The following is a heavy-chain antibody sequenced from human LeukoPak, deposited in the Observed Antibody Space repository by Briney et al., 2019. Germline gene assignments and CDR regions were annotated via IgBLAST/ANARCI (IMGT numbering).Heavy chain of an antibody. J-gene: IGHJ3*02. D-gene: IGHD1-1*01. V-gene: IGHV4-59*08. Sequence: SETLSLTCTVSGGSMSSYYWSWIRQPPGKGLEWLGYIYYSGSTKYNPSLKSRVTISVDTSKNQFSLKLSSVTASDTAVYYCARHLKTGTTYIYAFDIWGQGTMVTVSS. CDR3: ARHLKTGTTYIYAFDI. CDR2: IYYSGST. CDR1: GGSMSSYY.